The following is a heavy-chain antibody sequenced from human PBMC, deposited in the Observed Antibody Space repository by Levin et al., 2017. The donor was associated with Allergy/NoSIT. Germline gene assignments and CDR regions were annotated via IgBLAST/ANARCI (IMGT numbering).Heavy chain of an antibody. V-gene: IGHV4-39*01. J-gene: IGHJ4*02. CDR3: ARQREYFDY. Sequence: SETLSLTCTVSGGSISSSSYYWGWIRQPPGKGLEWIGSIYYSGSTYYNPSLKSRVTISVDTSKNQFSLKLSSVTAADTAVYYCARQREYFDYWGQGTLVTVSS. CDR1: GGSISSSSYY. CDR2: IYYSGST.